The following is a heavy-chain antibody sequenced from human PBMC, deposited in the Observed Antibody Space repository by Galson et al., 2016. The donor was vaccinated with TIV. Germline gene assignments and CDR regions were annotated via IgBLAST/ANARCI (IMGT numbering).Heavy chain of an antibody. CDR1: GRTVTNRY. J-gene: IGHJ4*02. CDR2: IGPFNRKT. Sequence: SVKVSCKASGRTVTNRYLHWVRRAPGQALEWVGWIGPFNRKTNYAQKFQGRVTISRDRSFTSASMELSSLRSEDTGVYYCGDSANSYIKLDYWGQGTLVTVSS. CDR3: GDSANSYIKLDY. V-gene: IGHV1-45*02. D-gene: IGHD4-11*01.